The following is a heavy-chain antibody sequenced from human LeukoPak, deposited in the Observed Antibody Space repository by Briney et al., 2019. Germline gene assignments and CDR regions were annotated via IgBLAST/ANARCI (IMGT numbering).Heavy chain of an antibody. CDR3: AKPRATRSQPGLFYFDY. J-gene: IGHJ4*02. V-gene: IGHV3-23*01. CDR1: GFTFSSYA. CDR2: ISGSGGST. D-gene: IGHD5-12*01. Sequence: GGSLRLSCAASGFTFSSYAMSWVRQAPGKGLEWVSAISGSGGSTYYADSVKGRFTISRDNSKNTLYLQMNSLRAEDTAVYYCAKPRATRSQPGLFYFDYWGQGTLVTVSS.